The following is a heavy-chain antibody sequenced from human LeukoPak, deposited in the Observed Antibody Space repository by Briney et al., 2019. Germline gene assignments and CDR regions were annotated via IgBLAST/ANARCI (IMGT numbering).Heavy chain of an antibody. CDR2: IYTSGRT. J-gene: IGHJ4*02. CDR3: AREFYGGRPAY. CDR1: GGSIKDSD. Sequence: SETLSLTCTVSGGSIKDSDWSWIRQPAGKGLEWIGRIYTSGRTNYNPSLKSRVTMSLDTSKNQFSLKLTSVTAADTAVYYCAREFYGGRPAYWGQGTLVTVSS. V-gene: IGHV4-4*07. D-gene: IGHD4-23*01.